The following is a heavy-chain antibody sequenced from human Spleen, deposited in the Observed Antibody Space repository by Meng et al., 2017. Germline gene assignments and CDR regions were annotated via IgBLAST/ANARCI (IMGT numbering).Heavy chain of an antibody. CDR1: GGTFSSYT. CDR3: ARWNGRDRGFDY. D-gene: IGHD1-1*01. J-gene: IGHJ4*02. Sequence: QVQLVQSGADVKKPGSSVKVSCKASGGTFSSYTITWVRQAPGQGLEWVGWIITDTGIPTYDQAFTGRFVFSLDTSVSTTYLQITSLKAEDTAVYYCARWNGRDRGFDYWGQGTLVTVSS. CDR2: IITDTGIP. V-gene: IGHV7-4-1*02.